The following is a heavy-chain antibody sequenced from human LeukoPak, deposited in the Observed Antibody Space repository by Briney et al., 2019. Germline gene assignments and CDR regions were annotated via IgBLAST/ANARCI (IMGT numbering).Heavy chain of an antibody. D-gene: IGHD3-22*01. CDR2: ISSSSSYI. Sequence: GGSLRLSCAASGFTLSSYSMNWVRQAPGKGLEWVSSISSSSSYIYYADSVKGRFTISRDNAKNSLYLQMNSLRAEDTAVYYCAREGIPGDYYDSRGSDAFDIWGQGTMVTVSS. CDR3: AREGIPGDYYDSRGSDAFDI. J-gene: IGHJ3*02. CDR1: GFTLSSYS. V-gene: IGHV3-21*01.